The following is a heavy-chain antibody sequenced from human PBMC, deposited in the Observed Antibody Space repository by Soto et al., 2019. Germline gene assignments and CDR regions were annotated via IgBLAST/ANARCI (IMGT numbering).Heavy chain of an antibody. CDR3: ARAHPPVTTSVSY. CDR1: GYTFTSYG. J-gene: IGHJ4*02. D-gene: IGHD4-17*01. Sequence: QVQLVQSGAEVKQPGASVKVSCKASGYTFTSYGFSWVRQAPGQGLEWMGWISSYNGNTNYAQKLQGRLTMTTDTSTNTAYMELRSLTSDDTAVYYCARAHPPVTTSVSYWGQGTLVTVSS. CDR2: ISSYNGNT. V-gene: IGHV1-18*01.